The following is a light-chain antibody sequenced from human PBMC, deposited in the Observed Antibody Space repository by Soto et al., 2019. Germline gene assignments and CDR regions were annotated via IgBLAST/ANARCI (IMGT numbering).Light chain of an antibody. J-gene: IGKJ5*01. CDR3: QQRSNWTIT. V-gene: IGKV3-11*01. CDR2: DTS. CDR1: QSVSSY. Sequence: EIVMTQSPGTRSLSAGERATLSCRASQSVSSYLAWYQQKPGQAPRLLIYDTSNRATGIPARFSGSGSGTDFTLTINNLHHEDFAVYYGQQRSNWTITFGQGSRLEIK.